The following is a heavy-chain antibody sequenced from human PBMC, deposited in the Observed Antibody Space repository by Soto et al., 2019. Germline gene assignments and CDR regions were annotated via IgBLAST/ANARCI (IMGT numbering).Heavy chain of an antibody. V-gene: IGHV3-74*01. J-gene: IGHJ4*02. Sequence: EVQLVQSGGGVVQPGGSLRLSCEASGFTFSDYWIHWVRQAPGRGLVWVSRVQGNGICTNYADSVEGRFTISRDNAKNTVYLQMNGLRSDDTALYYCALPYAGDPAGFDYWGQGTLVTVSS. CDR1: GFTFSDYW. D-gene: IGHD2-21*02. CDR3: ALPYAGDPAGFDY. CDR2: VQGNGICT.